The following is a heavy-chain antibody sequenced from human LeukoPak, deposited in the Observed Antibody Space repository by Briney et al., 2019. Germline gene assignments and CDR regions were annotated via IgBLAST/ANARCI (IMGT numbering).Heavy chain of an antibody. CDR1: GDSISTYL. CDR3: ARVGLYSSGWYLSYYYYGMDV. Sequence: SETLSLTCTVSGDSISTYLWSWIRQPPGKGLEWVGYFYYSGSTNYNPSLKSRVTISVDTSKNQFSLKLSSVTAADTAVYYCARVGLYSSGWYLSYYYYGMDVWGQGTTVTVSS. V-gene: IGHV4-59*01. CDR2: FYYSGST. D-gene: IGHD6-19*01. J-gene: IGHJ6*02.